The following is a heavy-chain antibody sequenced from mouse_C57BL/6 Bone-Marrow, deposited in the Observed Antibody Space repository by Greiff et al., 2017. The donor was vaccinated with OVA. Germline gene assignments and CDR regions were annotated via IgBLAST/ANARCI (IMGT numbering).Heavy chain of an antibody. J-gene: IGHJ4*01. Sequence: EVQLQQSGPELVKPGASVKISCKASGYTFTDYYMNWVKQSHGKSLEWIGDINPNNGGTSYNQKFKGKATLTVDKSSSTAYMELRSLTSEDSAVYYCARGGYSPIPYYYAMDYWGQGTSVTVSS. V-gene: IGHV1-26*01. CDR2: INPNNGGT. D-gene: IGHD2-12*01. CDR1: GYTFTDYY. CDR3: ARGGYSPIPYYYAMDY.